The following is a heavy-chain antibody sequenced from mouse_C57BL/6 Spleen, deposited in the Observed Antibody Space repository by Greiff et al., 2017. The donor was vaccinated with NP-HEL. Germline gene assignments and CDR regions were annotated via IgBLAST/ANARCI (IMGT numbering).Heavy chain of an antibody. Sequence: QVQLQQSGAELVMPGASVKLSCKASGYTFTSYWMHWVKQRPGQGLEWIGEIDPSDSYTNYNQKFKGKSTLTVDKSSSTAYMQLSSLTSEDSAVCYCARTEKYYGLAYWGQGTLVTVSA. CDR1: GYTFTSYW. V-gene: IGHV1-69*01. CDR3: ARTEKYYGLAY. D-gene: IGHD1-1*02. CDR2: IDPSDSYT. J-gene: IGHJ3*01.